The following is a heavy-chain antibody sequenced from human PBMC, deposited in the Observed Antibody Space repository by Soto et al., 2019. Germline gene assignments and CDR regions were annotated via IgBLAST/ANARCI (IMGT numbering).Heavy chain of an antibody. Sequence: VQLVESGGGLIQPGGSLRLSCAASGFTVSSNYMSWVRQAPGKGLEWVSVIYSGGSTYYADSVKGRFTISRDNSKNTLYLQMNSLRAEDTAVYYCARDPVVWFGHYYYYYGMDVWGQGTTVTVSS. V-gene: IGHV3-53*01. D-gene: IGHD3-10*01. CDR3: ARDPVVWFGHYYYYYGMDV. CDR1: GFTVSSNY. CDR2: IYSGGST. J-gene: IGHJ6*02.